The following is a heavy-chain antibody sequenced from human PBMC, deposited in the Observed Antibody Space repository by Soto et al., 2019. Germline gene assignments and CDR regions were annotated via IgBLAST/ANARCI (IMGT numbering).Heavy chain of an antibody. J-gene: IGHJ4*02. V-gene: IGHV1-24*01. D-gene: IGHD3-3*01. CDR3: ATDLLTIFDRFDY. Sequence: ASVKVSCKVSGYTLTDLSMHCVRQAPGKGLEWMGGFDPEDGETIYAQKFQGRVTMTEDTSTDTAYMELSSLRSEDTAVYYCATDLLTIFDRFDYWGQGTLVTVSS. CDR2: FDPEDGET. CDR1: GYTLTDLS.